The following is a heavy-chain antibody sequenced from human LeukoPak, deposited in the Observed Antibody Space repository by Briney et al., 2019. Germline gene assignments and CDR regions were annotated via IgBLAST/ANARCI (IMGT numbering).Heavy chain of an antibody. J-gene: IGHJ4*02. CDR1: GGSISSGGYY. CDR3: ARGYSSLDY. V-gene: IGHV4-30-2*01. D-gene: IGHD2-21*01. Sequence: SETLSLTCTVSGGSISSGGYYWSWIRQPPGKGLEWIGYIYHSGSTYYNPSLKSRVTISVNRSKNQFSLKLSSVTAADTAVYYCARGYSSLDYWGQGTLVTVSS. CDR2: IYHSGST.